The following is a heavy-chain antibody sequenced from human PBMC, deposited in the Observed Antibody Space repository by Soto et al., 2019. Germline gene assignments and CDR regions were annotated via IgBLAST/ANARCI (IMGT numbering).Heavy chain of an antibody. CDR1: GFTFSTYG. Sequence: GGSLRLSCAASGFTFSTYGMHWVRQAPGKGLEWVAVISYDGSNKYYADSVKGRFTISRGNSKNTLYLQMNSLRAEDTAVYYCAKDLGYSSSWYNSRWFDPWGQGTQVTVPS. CDR2: ISYDGSNK. D-gene: IGHD6-13*01. CDR3: AKDLGYSSSWYNSRWFDP. V-gene: IGHV3-30*18. J-gene: IGHJ5*02.